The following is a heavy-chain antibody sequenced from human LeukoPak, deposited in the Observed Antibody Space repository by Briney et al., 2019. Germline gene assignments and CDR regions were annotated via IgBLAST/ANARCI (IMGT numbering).Heavy chain of an antibody. CDR2: IYTGGAT. CDR3: ARDQATSGGGLDS. J-gene: IGHJ4*02. D-gene: IGHD3-16*01. CDR1: GFTVSGTH. V-gene: IGHV3-53*01. Sequence: GGSLRLSCAASGFTVSGTHMSWVRQAPGKGLEWVSAIYTGGATYYSDSVEGRFTISRDKSKNTLYLQMDSLRVEDTAVYYCARDQATSGGGLDSWGQGTLVTVSS.